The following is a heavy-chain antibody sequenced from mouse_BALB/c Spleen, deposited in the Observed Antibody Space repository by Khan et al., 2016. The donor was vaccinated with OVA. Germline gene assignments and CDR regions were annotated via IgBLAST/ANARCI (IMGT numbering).Heavy chain of an antibody. J-gene: IGHJ3*01. D-gene: IGHD1-1*01. CDR3: VRDYYGSSYMTY. V-gene: IGHV5-17*02. CDR1: GFTFSSFG. CDR2: ISSVSSTI. Sequence: EVELVESGGGLVQPGGSRKLSCAASGFTFSSFGMHWFRQAPEKGLEWVAYISSVSSTIYYADTVKGRFTISRDNPKNTLFLQMSSWRSEDTAMYYWVRDYYGSSYMTYGSQGTLVTVSA.